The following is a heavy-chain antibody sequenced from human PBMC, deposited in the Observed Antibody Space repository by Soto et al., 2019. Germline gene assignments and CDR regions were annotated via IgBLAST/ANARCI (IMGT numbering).Heavy chain of an antibody. D-gene: IGHD5-12*01. CDR3: ARDIPVGGYEDY. J-gene: IGHJ4*02. CDR2: INPSGGST. CDR1: GYTFTSYY. V-gene: IGHV1-46*01. Sequence: ASVEVSCKASGYTFTSYYMHWVRQAPGQGLEWMGIINPSGGSTSYAQKFQGRVTMTRDTSTSTVYMELSSLRSEDTAVYYCARDIPVGGYEDYWGQGTLVTVSS.